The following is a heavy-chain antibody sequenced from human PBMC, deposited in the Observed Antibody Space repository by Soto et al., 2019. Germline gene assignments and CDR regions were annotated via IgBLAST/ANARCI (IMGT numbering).Heavy chain of an antibody. CDR1: GDSVSKYY. Sequence: SETPSLTCTVSGDSVSKYYWNWIRQPAGKGLEWIGRIHSTRSPNYNPSLKSRVTMSVDTSKNQFSLKLNLTSVTAADTAVYYCARSHAYGDYVNLDTWGQGTLVTVSS. V-gene: IGHV4-4*07. J-gene: IGHJ5*02. CDR3: ARSHAYGDYVNLDT. CDR2: IHSTRSP. D-gene: IGHD4-17*01.